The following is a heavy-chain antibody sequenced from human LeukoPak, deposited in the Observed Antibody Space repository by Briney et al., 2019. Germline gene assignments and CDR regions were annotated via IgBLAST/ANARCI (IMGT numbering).Heavy chain of an antibody. J-gene: IGHJ4*02. Sequence: ASVKVSCKASGYTFTSYYMHWVRQAPGQGLEWMGIINPSGGSTSYAQKFQGRVTMTRDMSTSTVYMELSSLRSEDTAVYYCARAYDLYYDFWSGTFDYWGQGTLVTVPS. CDR3: ARAYDLYYDFWSGTFDY. V-gene: IGHV1-46*01. D-gene: IGHD3-3*01. CDR1: GYTFTSYY. CDR2: INPSGGST.